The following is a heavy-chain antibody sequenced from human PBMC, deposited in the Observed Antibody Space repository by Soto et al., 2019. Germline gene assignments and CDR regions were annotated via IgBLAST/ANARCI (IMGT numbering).Heavy chain of an antibody. D-gene: IGHD7-27*01. CDR1: GFTFSSYS. J-gene: IGHJ4*02. CDR2: ISSSSSYI. CDR3: ARDPKTSGGQHWAFNYFDS. Sequence: PGGSLRLSCAASGFTFSSYSMNWVRQAPGKGLEWVSSISSSSSYIYYADSVKGRVTISRDNSKSTLYLQVDSLRPEDAAVYYCARDPKTSGGQHWAFNYFDSWGQGTLVTVSS. V-gene: IGHV3-21*01.